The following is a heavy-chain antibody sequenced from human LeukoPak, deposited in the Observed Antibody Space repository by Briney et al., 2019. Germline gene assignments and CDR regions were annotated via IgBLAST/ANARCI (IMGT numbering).Heavy chain of an antibody. CDR1: GFTFSSYG. Sequence: PGGSLRLSCAASGFTFSSYGMHWVRQAPGKGLEWVAVIWYDGNNKYYADSVKGRFTISRDNSKNTLYLQMNSLRAEDTAVYYCAKDDAYGSHFDYWGQGTLVTVSS. V-gene: IGHV3-33*06. D-gene: IGHD1-26*01. J-gene: IGHJ4*02. CDR2: IWYDGNNK. CDR3: AKDDAYGSHFDY.